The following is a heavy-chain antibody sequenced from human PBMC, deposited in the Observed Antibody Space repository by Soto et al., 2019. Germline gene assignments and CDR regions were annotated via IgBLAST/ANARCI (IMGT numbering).Heavy chain of an antibody. J-gene: IGHJ5*02. CDR1: GGSISSGGYY. D-gene: IGHD4-17*01. CDR3: ARARTSHNWFDP. V-gene: IGHV4-31*03. CDR2: IYYSGST. Sequence: QVQLQESGPGLVKPSQTLSLTCTVSGGSISSGGYYWSWIRQPPGKGLEWIGYIYYSGSTYYNPSLKSRVTISVDTSKNQFSRKLSSVTAADTAVYYWARARTSHNWFDPGGQGTLVTVSS.